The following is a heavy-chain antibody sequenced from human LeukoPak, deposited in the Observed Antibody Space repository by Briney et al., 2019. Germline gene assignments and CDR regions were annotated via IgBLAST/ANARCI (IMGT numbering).Heavy chain of an antibody. CDR1: GGSISSSSYY. Sequence: SETLSLTCTVSGGSISSSSYYWGWIRQPPGKGLEWIGSIYYSGSTYYNPSLKSRVTISVDTSKNQFSLKLSSVTAADTAVYYCARVIVVPNAFDIWGQGTMVTVSS. J-gene: IGHJ3*02. CDR3: ARVIVVPNAFDI. V-gene: IGHV4-39*01. D-gene: IGHD3-22*01. CDR2: IYYSGST.